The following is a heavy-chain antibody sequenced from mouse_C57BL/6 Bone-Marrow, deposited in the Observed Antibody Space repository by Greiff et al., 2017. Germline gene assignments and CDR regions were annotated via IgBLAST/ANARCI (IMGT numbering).Heavy chain of an antibody. CDR1: GFTFSSYA. V-gene: IGHV5-4*01. Sequence: EVMLVESGGGLVKPGGSLKLSCAASGFTFSSYAMSWVRQTPEKRLEWVATISDGGSYTYYPDNVKGRFTISRDNAKNNLYLQMSHLKSEDTAMYYGAREGFYYGSSRGFDYWGQGTTLTVSS. CDR3: AREGFYYGSSRGFDY. D-gene: IGHD1-1*01. CDR2: ISDGGSYT. J-gene: IGHJ2*01.